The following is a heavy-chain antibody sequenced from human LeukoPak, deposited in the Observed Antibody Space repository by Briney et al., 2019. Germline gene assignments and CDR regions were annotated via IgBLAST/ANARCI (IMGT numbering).Heavy chain of an antibody. CDR3: ARRRIVVVPAARYAFDI. V-gene: IGHV4-34*01. D-gene: IGHD2-2*01. CDR2: INHSGST. CDR1: GGSFSGYY. J-gene: IGHJ3*02. Sequence: PSETLSLTCAVYGGSFSGYYWSWIRQPPGKGLEWIGEINHSGSTNYNPSLKSRVTIAGDTSKNQFPLKLSSVTAADTAVYYCARRRIVVVPAARYAFDIWGQGTMVTVSS.